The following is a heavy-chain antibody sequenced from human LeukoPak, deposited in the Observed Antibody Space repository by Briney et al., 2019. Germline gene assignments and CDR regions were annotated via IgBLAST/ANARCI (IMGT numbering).Heavy chain of an antibody. D-gene: IGHD3-10*01. CDR1: GGSFSGYY. CDR3: ARGGPKYYYGSGSYSPPYNWFDP. V-gene: IGHV4-34*01. CDR2: INHSGST. J-gene: IGHJ5*02. Sequence: SETLFLTCAVYGGSFSGYYWSWIRQPPGKWLEWFGEINHSGSTNYNPSLKSRVTISVDTSKNQFSLTLSPVTAADTAVYYCARGGPKYYYGSGSYSPPYNWFDPWGQGTLVTVSS.